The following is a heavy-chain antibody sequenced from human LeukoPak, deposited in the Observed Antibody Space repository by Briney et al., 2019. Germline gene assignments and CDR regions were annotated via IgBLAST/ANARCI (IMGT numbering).Heavy chain of an antibody. D-gene: IGHD3-16*01. CDR3: AKDRDDYVWGSYLGAFDI. CDR1: GFTFSNYA. V-gene: IGHV3-23*01. J-gene: IGHJ3*02. CDR2: ISGSDGST. Sequence: GGSLRLSCAASGFTFSNYAMSWVRQAPGKGLEWVSAISGSDGSTNYADSVKGRFTISRDNSKNTLYLQMNSLRAEDTAVFYCAKDRDDYVWGSYLGAFDIWGQGTMVTVSS.